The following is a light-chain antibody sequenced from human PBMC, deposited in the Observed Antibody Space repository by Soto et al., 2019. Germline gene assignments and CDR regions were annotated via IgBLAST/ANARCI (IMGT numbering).Light chain of an antibody. CDR2: DAS. Sequence: EIVLTQSPATLSLSPVARATLSCRASQSASSYLAWYQQKPGQAPRLLIYDASNRATGIPARFSGSGSGTDFTLTISSLEPEDFAVYYCQQYGSSGTFGQGTKVDIK. V-gene: IGKV3-11*01. CDR1: QSASSY. J-gene: IGKJ1*01. CDR3: QQYGSSGT.